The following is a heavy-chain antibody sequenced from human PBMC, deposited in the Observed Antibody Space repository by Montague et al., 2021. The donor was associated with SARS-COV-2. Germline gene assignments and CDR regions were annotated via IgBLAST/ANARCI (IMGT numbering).Heavy chain of an antibody. CDR1: GGSISSSSYY. D-gene: IGHD6-19*01. CDR3: AGEIAVVTQTYHYGMDV. V-gene: IGHV4-39*07. J-gene: IGHJ6*02. Sequence: SETLSLTCTVSGGSISSSSYYWGWIRQPPGKGLEWIGYIYYSGSTYYSPSLKSRVTISVDTSKNQFSLKLSSVTAADTAVYYCAGEIAVVTQTYHYGMDVWGQGTTVTVSS. CDR2: IYYSGST.